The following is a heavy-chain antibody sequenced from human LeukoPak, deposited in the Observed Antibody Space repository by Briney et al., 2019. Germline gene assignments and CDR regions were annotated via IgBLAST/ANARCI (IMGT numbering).Heavy chain of an antibody. D-gene: IGHD6-13*01. CDR3: ARVAAYYYYYMDV. CDR1: GGSISSGTYY. CDR2: VYISGST. J-gene: IGHJ6*03. Sequence: SETLSLTCTVSGGSISSGTYYWSWIRQPAGKGLEWIGRVYISGSTNYNPSLKSRVTISLDTSKNQFSLKLSSVTAADTAVYYCARVAAYYYYYMDVWGKGTTVTVSS. V-gene: IGHV4-61*02.